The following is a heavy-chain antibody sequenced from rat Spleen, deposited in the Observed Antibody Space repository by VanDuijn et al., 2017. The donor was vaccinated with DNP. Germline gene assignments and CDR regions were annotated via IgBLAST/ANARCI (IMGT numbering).Heavy chain of an antibody. V-gene: IGHV2-15*01. CDR2: IWGDGTT. CDR3: TYNNYY. Sequence: QVQLKESGPDLVQPSQTLSLTCTVSGFSLTNYGVSWIRQPPGKGLEWMGGIWGDGTTDYNSPLKSRLSISRDTSKSQVFLKMNSLQTDDTAIYFCTYNNYYWGQGLMVTVSS. J-gene: IGHJ2*01. CDR1: GFSLTNYG. D-gene: IGHD1-10*01.